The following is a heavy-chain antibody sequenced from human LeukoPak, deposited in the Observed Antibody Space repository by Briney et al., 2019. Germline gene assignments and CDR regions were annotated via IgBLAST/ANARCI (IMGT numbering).Heavy chain of an antibody. Sequence: SETLFLTCTVSGGSISSYYWSWIRQPPGKGLEWIGRIYTSGSTNYNPSLKSRVTMSVDTSKNQLSLKLTSVTAADTAVYYWARGSSWYDYWGQGIPVTVSS. D-gene: IGHD6-13*01. V-gene: IGHV4-4*07. CDR1: GGSISSYY. J-gene: IGHJ4*02. CDR2: IYTSGST. CDR3: ARGSSWYDY.